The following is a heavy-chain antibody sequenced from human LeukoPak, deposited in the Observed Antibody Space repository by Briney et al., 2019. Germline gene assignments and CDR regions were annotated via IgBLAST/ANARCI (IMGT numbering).Heavy chain of an antibody. V-gene: IGHV1-18*01. Sequence: GASVKVSCKASGGTFSSYAISWVRQAPGQGLEWMGWISAYNGNTNYAQKLQGRVTMTTDTSTSTAYMELRSLRSEDTAVYYCARDPTCSSTSCYIRYYYYGMDVWGQGTTVTVSS. CDR2: ISAYNGNT. J-gene: IGHJ6*02. CDR3: ARDPTCSSTSCYIRYYYYGMDV. D-gene: IGHD2-2*02. CDR1: GGTFSSYA.